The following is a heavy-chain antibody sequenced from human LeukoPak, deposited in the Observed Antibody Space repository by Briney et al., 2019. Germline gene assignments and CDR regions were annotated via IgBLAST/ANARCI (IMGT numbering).Heavy chain of an antibody. D-gene: IGHD2-2*01. J-gene: IGHJ4*02. Sequence: GGSLRLSCAASGFTVSSNYMSWVRQAPGKGLEWVSGISGSGGNTYYADSVKGHFTISRDNSKNTLYVQLNSLRAEDTAVYYCAKDRYSSTTCSPDYWGQGTLVTVSS. CDR1: GFTVSSNY. CDR3: AKDRYSSTTCSPDY. CDR2: ISGSGGNT. V-gene: IGHV3-23*01.